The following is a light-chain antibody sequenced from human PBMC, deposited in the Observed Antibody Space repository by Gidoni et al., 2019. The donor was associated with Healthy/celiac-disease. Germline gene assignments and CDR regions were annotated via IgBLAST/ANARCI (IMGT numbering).Light chain of an antibody. V-gene: IGLV3-25*02. CDR3: QSPDSTTSYYV. CDR1: ALPDQF. Sequence: SYELAQPTSVSVSPGQKARITCSVDALPDQFAYWYQQKPGQAPILLLYKDSERPSGIPERFSGSSAGTTATLTISGVQSEDEADYYCQSPDSTTSYYVFGTGTKVTVL. CDR2: KDS. J-gene: IGLJ1*01.